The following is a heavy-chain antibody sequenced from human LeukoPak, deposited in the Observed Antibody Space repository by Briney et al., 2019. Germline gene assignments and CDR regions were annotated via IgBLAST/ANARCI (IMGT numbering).Heavy chain of an antibody. CDR1: GGSISSGGYY. Sequence: PSETLSLTCTVSGGSISSGGYYWSWIRQHPGKGLEWIGYIYYSGSTYYNPSLKSRVTISVDTSKNQFSLKLSSVTAADTAVYYCARVNYDFWSGYYVTEGGGAFDIWGQGTMVTVSS. CDR2: IYYSGST. V-gene: IGHV4-31*03. J-gene: IGHJ3*02. CDR3: ARVNYDFWSGYYVTEGGGAFDI. D-gene: IGHD3-3*01.